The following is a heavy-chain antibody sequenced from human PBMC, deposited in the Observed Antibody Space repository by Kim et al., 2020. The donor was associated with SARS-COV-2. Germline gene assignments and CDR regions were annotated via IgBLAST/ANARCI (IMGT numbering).Heavy chain of an antibody. CDR3: ASAYYYDSAGSLDY. J-gene: IGHJ4*02. Sequence: SETLSLTCTLSGGSITSSSYYWSWMRQPAGKGLEWIGRIYTSGSTNYNPSLKSRVAISVDSSKNQFSLQLTSVTAADTGVYYCASAYYYDSAGSLDYWGQGTLVTVAS. V-gene: IGHV4-61*02. CDR1: GGSITSSSYY. CDR2: IYTSGST. D-gene: IGHD3-22*01.